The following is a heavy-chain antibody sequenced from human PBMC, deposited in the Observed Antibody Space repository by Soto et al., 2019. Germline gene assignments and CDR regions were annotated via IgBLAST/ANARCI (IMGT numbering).Heavy chain of an antibody. J-gene: IGHJ6*02. CDR1: GGSISSSSYY. CDR2: IYYSGST. CDR3: ARHESGVTNYDFWSGQTSYYGMDV. Sequence: PSETLSLTCTVSGGSISSSSYYWGWIRQPPGKGLEWIGSIYYSGSTYYNPSLKSRVTISVDTSKNQFSLKLSSVTAADTAMYYCARHESGVTNYDFWSGQTSYYGMDVWGQGTTVTVSS. V-gene: IGHV4-39*01. D-gene: IGHD3-3*01.